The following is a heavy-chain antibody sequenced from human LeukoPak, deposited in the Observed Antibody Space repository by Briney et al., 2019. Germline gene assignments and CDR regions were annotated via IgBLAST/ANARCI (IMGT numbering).Heavy chain of an antibody. D-gene: IGHD3-10*01. CDR1: GYTFTGYY. V-gene: IGHV1-2*02. Sequence: PLASVKVSCKASGYTFTGYYIHGVRQAPGQGLEWMGWLNPNSGGTHYPQKFQGRVTMTRDTSISTAYMELSRLRSDDTAVYYCARDEANYYGSGSYFDYWGQGTLVTVSS. CDR3: ARDEANYYGSGSYFDY. J-gene: IGHJ4*02. CDR2: LNPNSGGT.